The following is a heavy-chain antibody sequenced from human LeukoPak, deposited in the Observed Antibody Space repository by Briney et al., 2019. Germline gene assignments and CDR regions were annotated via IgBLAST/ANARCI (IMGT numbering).Heavy chain of an antibody. CDR1: GFTFSGSA. D-gene: IGHD1-26*01. CDR3: TRDSATCNSLDP. CDR2: IDKKDNFYAT. J-gene: IGHJ5*02. Sequence: GGSLKLSCAASGFTFSGSAIHWVRQSSGKGLEWVGHIDKKDNFYATTSAASVTGRFTISRDDSKNTAYLQMNSLKTEDAALYYCTRDSATCNSLDPWGQGTLVTVSS. V-gene: IGHV3-73*01.